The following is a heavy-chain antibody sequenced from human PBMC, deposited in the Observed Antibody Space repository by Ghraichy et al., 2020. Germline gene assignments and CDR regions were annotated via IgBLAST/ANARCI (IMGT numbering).Heavy chain of an antibody. Sequence: GSLSLTCAVSGGSVSSSNWWNWVRQPPGKGLEWIGEIYHSGSTNYNPSLKSRVTISIDKSKNQFSLKLSSVTAADTAVYYCARAMVTAELDYWGQGTLVTVSS. CDR3: ARAMVTAELDY. D-gene: IGHD5-18*01. J-gene: IGHJ4*02. CDR1: GGSVSSSNW. V-gene: IGHV4-4*02. CDR2: IYHSGST.